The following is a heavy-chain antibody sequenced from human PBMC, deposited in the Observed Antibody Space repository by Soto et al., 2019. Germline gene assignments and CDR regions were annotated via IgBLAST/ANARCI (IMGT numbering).Heavy chain of an antibody. CDR1: GFTFSSYT. CDR2: ILHNGSNQ. J-gene: IGHJ5*02. CDR3: AREWIIAAGAPGS. D-gene: IGHD6-25*01. V-gene: IGHV3-30-3*01. Sequence: QVQLVESGGGVVQPGRSLRLSCAASGFTFSSYTMYWVREGPGQGLEWVAGILHNGSNQDYADSVKGRFIVSRDNSKKTRYLHINLRRRDYSAIYYGAREWIIAAGAPGSWGKGTLVTVSS.